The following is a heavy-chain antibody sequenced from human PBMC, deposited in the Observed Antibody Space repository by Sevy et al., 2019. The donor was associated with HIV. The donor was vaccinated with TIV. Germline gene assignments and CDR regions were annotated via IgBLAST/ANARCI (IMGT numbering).Heavy chain of an antibody. V-gene: IGHV4-34*01. Sequence: SETLSLTCAVYGGSFSGYYWSWIRQPPGKGLEWIGEINHSGSTNYNPSLKSRVTISVDTSKNRFSLKLGSVTAADTAVYYCARGRNSGSYYGIYGAFDIWGQGTMVTVSS. CDR1: GGSFSGYY. CDR3: ARGRNSGSYYGIYGAFDI. J-gene: IGHJ3*02. D-gene: IGHD1-26*01. CDR2: INHSGST.